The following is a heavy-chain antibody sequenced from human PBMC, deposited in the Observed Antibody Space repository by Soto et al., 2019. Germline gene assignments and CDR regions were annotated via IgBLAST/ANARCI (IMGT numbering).Heavy chain of an antibody. Sequence: NPSETLSLTCAVSGGSISSGGYSWSWIRQPPGKGLEWIGYIYHSGSTYYNPSLKSRVTISVDRSKNQFSLKLSSVTAADTAVYYCARSITYRPYYFDYWGQGTLVTVSS. D-gene: IGHD3-10*01. CDR1: GGSISSGGYS. J-gene: IGHJ4*02. V-gene: IGHV4-30-2*01. CDR2: IYHSGST. CDR3: ARSITYRPYYFDY.